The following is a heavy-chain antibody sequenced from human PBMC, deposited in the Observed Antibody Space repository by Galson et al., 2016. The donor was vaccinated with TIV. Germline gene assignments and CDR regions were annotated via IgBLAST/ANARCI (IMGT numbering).Heavy chain of an antibody. D-gene: IGHD6-13*01. CDR2: IVPIYRSP. CDR3: ARPSDSSWYFDR. CDR1: GGSFSNYY. V-gene: IGHV1-69*13. J-gene: IGHJ2*01. Sequence: SVKVSCKASGGSFSNYYINWVRQAPGQGPEWMGGIVPIYRSPKYARRFQGRVTITADESTSTVFVELTSLTSDDTATYYCARPSDSSWYFDRWGRGTQVIVSS.